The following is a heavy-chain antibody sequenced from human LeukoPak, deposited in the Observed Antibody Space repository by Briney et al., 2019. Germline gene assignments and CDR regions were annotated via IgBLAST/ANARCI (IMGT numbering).Heavy chain of an antibody. CDR3: AKDHSVSGQSVRGYDI. CDR2: ISGSGDTR. CDR1: EFTFTNYA. J-gene: IGHJ3*02. Sequence: GESLKISCAASEFTFTNYAMTWFRQAPGKGLEWVSVISGSGDTRFYADSVKGRFTISRDNSKNTLYLQMNSLRVDDTAVYYCAKDHSVSGQSVRGYDIWGQGTMVTVSS. D-gene: IGHD3-22*01. V-gene: IGHV3-23*01.